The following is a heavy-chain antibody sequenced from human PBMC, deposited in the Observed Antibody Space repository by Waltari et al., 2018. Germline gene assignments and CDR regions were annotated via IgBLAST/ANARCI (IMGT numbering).Heavy chain of an antibody. CDR3: AKRYGDGYNGRDAFDI. J-gene: IGHJ3*02. Sequence: EVRLVESGGGLVQPGGSLRLSCPASGFTFSPYAMRWVRPAPGEGLEWVSGISASGGTTYYTDSVKGRFTISRDNSKNTLYLQMNSLRADDTAIYYCAKRYGDGYNGRDAFDIWGQGTMVTVSS. CDR2: ISASGGTT. V-gene: IGHV3-23*04. D-gene: IGHD5-12*01. CDR1: GFTFSPYA.